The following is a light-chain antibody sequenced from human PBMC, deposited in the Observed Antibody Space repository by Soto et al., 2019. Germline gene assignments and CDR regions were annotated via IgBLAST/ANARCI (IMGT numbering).Light chain of an antibody. CDR2: DAS. J-gene: IGKJ4*01. CDR3: QPYQPCHLLT. Sequence: EIVRTQSPGTLSVSPGERATLSCRASQSVSINLAWYQQKPGQAPRLLIYDASTRATGIPARFSGSGSGTEFTLTNSNLQAKENGVHGCQPYQPCHLLTSGGGTKLDIK. CDR1: QSVSIN. V-gene: IGKV3D-15*01.